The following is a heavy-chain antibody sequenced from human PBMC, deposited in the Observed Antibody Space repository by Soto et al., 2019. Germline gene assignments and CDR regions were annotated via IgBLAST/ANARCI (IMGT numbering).Heavy chain of an antibody. CDR2: INAGNGNT. V-gene: IGHV1-3*05. Sequence: QVQLVQSGAEEKKPGASVKVSCKASGYTFTSYAMHWVRQAPGQRLEWMGWINAGNGNTKYSQKFQGRVTITRETSASTAYMELSSLRSEDTAVYYCARAPSYYGMDVWGQGTTVTVSS. J-gene: IGHJ6*02. CDR1: GYTFTSYA. CDR3: ARAPSYYGMDV.